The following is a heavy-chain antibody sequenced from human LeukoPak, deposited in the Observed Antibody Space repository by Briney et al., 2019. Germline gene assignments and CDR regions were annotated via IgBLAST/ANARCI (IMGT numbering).Heavy chain of an antibody. D-gene: IGHD6-19*01. J-gene: IGHJ4*02. CDR2: INPGDSDT. CDR3: ARGGGEYRSGWLN. CDR1: GYSFATYW. V-gene: IGHV5-51*01. Sequence: GESLKISCKGSGYSFATYWIAWVRQMPGKGLEWMGIINPGDSDTRYSPSFQGQVTISADKSISTAYVQWRSLKASDTTMYYCARGGGEYRSGWLNWGQGTEVTVSS.